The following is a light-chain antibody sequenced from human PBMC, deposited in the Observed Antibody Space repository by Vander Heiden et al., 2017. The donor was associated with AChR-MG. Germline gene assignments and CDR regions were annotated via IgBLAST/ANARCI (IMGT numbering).Light chain of an antibody. CDR2: DDS. J-gene: IGLJ1*01. CDR3: QVWDRSSHHFV. V-gene: IGLV3-21*03. CDR1: NLWCKD. Sequence: YVLTRPPSVPMAPGKTANLTCGGDNLWCKDVHWYQPNPGQAPVMIIFDDSDRPSGIPERFAGSNSGDTATLTVNRVEAGDEADYYCQVWDRSSHHFVFGPGTTVTVL.